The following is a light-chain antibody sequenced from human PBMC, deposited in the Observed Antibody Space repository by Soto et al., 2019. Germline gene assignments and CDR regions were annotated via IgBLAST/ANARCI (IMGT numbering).Light chain of an antibody. CDR1: QSISRY. V-gene: IGKV1-39*01. CDR2: AAS. CDR3: QQSYSLYT. Sequence: DIQMTQSPSSLSASVGDRVTITCRASQSISRYLNWYQQKPGKAPKVLIFAASSLQSGVPSRFSGSGSGTDFTLTINSLQPEDSATYYCQQSYSLYTFGQGTRLEIK. J-gene: IGKJ5*01.